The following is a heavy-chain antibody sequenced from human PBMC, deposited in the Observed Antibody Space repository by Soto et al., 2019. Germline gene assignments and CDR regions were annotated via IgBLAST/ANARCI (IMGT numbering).Heavy chain of an antibody. D-gene: IGHD3-3*01. Sequence: SLPCALSGGSVSSNSSFWNWLSPSPLRGLEWLGRTYYRSRWYNEYAVSVKSRITISPDTSKNQFSLQLNSVTPEDTAVYYCARGRDGVEVPWFDPWGQGTLVTVS. CDR1: GGSVSSNSSF. J-gene: IGHJ5*02. CDR2: TYYRSRWYN. V-gene: IGHV6-1*01. CDR3: ARGRDGVEVPWFDP.